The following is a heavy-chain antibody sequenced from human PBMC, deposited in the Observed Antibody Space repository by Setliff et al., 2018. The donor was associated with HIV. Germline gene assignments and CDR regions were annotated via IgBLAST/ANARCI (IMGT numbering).Heavy chain of an antibody. CDR1: GYTFTSYD. Sequence: WASVKVSCKASGYTFTSYDINWVRQAPGQGLEWMGWINTHTGSPTYAQAFTGRFVFSVDTSVSTAYLQISSLKAEDTAVYYCARALYGDYGGDINWFDPWGQGTLVTVS. V-gene: IGHV7-4-1*02. D-gene: IGHD4-17*01. J-gene: IGHJ5*02. CDR3: ARALYGDYGGDINWFDP. CDR2: INTHTGSP.